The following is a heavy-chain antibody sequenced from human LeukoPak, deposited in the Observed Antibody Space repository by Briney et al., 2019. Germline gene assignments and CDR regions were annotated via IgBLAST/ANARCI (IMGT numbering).Heavy chain of an antibody. J-gene: IGHJ3*02. V-gene: IGHV5-51*01. CDR2: IYPGDSDT. CDR1: GYSFTTYW. CDR3: ARRDGYGAYDI. Sequence: GESLKISCQGSGYSFTTYWIGWVRQMPGKGLEWMGIIYPGDSDTRYSPSFQAQVPISADKSTSPAYLQCKSLKASATAMYYCARRDGYGAYDIWGQGTMVTVSS. D-gene: IGHD5-24*01.